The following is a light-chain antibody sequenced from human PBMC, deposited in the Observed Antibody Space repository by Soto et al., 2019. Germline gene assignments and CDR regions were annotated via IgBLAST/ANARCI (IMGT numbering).Light chain of an antibody. Sequence: SSELTQSPSVSVAPEKTATITCGGNNIGNKRVHWYRQKPGQAPVLLISYDSDRPSGIPERLSGSNSGNTATLTISRVEAGDEADYYCQVWDIMTDNYVFGSGTKVTVL. J-gene: IGLJ1*01. V-gene: IGLV3-21*04. CDR2: YDS. CDR3: QVWDIMTDNYV. CDR1: NIGNKR.